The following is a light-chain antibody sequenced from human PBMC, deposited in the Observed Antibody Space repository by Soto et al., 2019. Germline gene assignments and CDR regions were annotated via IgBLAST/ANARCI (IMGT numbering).Light chain of an antibody. CDR3: QQYDTSPPLT. Sequence: SVLTQSPGTLSLSPGNRATLSCRASQSVSSNYLGWYQQKPGQVPRLLLYGASSRFICIPGRSRRSGSGPDLHLTTSRLEPEDFDVSSWQQYDTSPPLTFGGGTKVEIK. J-gene: IGKJ4*01. CDR1: QSVSSNY. CDR2: GAS. V-gene: IGKV3-20*01.